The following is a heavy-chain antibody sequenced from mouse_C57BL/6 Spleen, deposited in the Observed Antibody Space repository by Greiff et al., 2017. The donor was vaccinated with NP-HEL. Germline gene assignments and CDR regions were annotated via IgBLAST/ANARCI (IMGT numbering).Heavy chain of an antibody. CDR1: GFSLTSYA. Sequence: VMLVESGPGLVAPSQSLSITCTVSGFSLTSYAISWVRQPPGKGLEWLGVIWTGGGTNYNSALNSRLSISKDNSKSQVFLKMNSLQTDDTARYYCARNGGSSGVYYAMDYWGQGTSVTVSS. CDR2: IWTGGGT. CDR3: ARNGGSSGVYYAMDY. V-gene: IGHV2-9-1*01. J-gene: IGHJ4*01. D-gene: IGHD3-2*02.